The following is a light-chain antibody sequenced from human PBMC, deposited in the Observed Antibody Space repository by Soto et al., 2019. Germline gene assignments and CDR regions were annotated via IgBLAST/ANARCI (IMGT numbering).Light chain of an antibody. CDR2: AAS. J-gene: IGKJ2*01. V-gene: IGKV1-39*01. CDR1: QSISTY. Sequence: DIQMTQSPSSLSASVGDRVTISCRASQSISTYLNWYRQKPGKAPDLLFYAASSLQSGVPSRFSGSGSGTDFTLTISSLQPEDFSTYFCQQSYSSPYTFGQGTKLEIK. CDR3: QQSYSSPYT.